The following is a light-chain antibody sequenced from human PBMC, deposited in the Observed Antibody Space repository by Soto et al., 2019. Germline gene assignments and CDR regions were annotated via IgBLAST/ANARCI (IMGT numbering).Light chain of an antibody. J-gene: IGLJ1*01. Sequence: QSALTQPASVSGSPGQSITISCTGASTDVGDYDLVSWYQRHPGKAPKLTIYEAFKRPTGISDRFSGSKSGNTASLTISCVQPEDKSDYYRSSYSSSYIDVVVGPGTKVTVL. CDR2: EAF. V-gene: IGLV2-14*01. CDR3: SSYSSSYIDVV. CDR1: STDVGDYDL.